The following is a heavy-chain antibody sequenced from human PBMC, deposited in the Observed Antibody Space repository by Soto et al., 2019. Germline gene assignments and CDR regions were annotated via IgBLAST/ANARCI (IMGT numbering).Heavy chain of an antibody. D-gene: IGHD3-3*01. CDR2: INHSGST. Sequence: SETLSLTCAVYGGSFSGYYWSWIRQPPGKGLEWIGEINHSGSTNYNPSLKSRVTISVDTSKNQFSLKLSSVTAADTAVYYCARGPYDFWSGYYIRIWGQGTLVTVSS. J-gene: IGHJ4*02. V-gene: IGHV4-34*01. CDR3: ARGPYDFWSGYYIRI. CDR1: GGSFSGYY.